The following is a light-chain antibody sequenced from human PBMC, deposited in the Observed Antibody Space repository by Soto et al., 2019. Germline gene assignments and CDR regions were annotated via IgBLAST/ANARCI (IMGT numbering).Light chain of an antibody. CDR1: QSISSY. Sequence: DIQMTQSPSSLSASVGDRVTITCRASQSISSYLNWYQQKPGKAPKLLIYAASSLQSGVPSRFSGSGSGTDFTLTISCLQSEDFATYYCQQYYSYPSTFGGGTKVDTK. J-gene: IGKJ4*01. CDR3: QQYYSYPST. CDR2: AAS. V-gene: IGKV1-39*01.